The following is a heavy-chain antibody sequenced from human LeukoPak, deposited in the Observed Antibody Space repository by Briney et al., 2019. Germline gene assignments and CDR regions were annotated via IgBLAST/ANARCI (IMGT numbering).Heavy chain of an antibody. CDR2: IYSSGST. J-gene: IGHJ5*02. V-gene: IGHV4-4*07. D-gene: IGHD3-16*01. CDR3: AKQLGGWFDP. Sequence: PSETLSLTCTVSGDSIRSYYWSWIRQPAGKGLEWIGRIYSSGSTNYNPSLESRVTILVDNSKNQLSLKLRSVTAADTALYYCAKQLGGWFDPWGQGTLVTVSS. CDR1: GDSIRSYY.